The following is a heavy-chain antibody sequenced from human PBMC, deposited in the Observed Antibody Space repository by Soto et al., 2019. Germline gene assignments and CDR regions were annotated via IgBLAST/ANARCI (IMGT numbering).Heavy chain of an antibody. J-gene: IGHJ6*03. CDR3: AREGGTTQDYYYYYMDV. CDR2: ISSSSSTI. CDR1: GFTFSSYS. D-gene: IGHD1-26*01. Sequence: GGSLRLSCAASGFTFSSYSMNWVRQAPGKGLEWVSYISSSSSTIYYADSVKGRFTISRDNAKNSLYLQMNSLRAEDTAVYYCAREGGTTQDYYYYYMDVWGKGTTVTAP. V-gene: IGHV3-48*01.